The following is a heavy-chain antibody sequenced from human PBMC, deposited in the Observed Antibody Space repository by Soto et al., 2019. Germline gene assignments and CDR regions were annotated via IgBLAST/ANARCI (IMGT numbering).Heavy chain of an antibody. V-gene: IGHV4-59*06. CDR3: AKDRDYGDSYPFDG. J-gene: IGHJ4*02. D-gene: IGHD4-17*01. CDR2: IYYSGST. CDR1: GGSISSYY. Sequence: SETLSLTCTVSGGSISSYYWSWIRQPPGKGLEWIGHIYYSGSTYYNPSLKSRVTISADTSKNQLSLKLSSVTAADTAIYYCAKDRDYGDSYPFDGWGQGTLVTVSS.